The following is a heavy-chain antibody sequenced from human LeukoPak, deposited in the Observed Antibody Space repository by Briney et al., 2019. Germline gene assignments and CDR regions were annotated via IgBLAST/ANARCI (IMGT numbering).Heavy chain of an antibody. CDR3: ARADPSYGYGY. Sequence: SETLSLTCTVSGGSISSYYWSWIRQPPGKGLEWIGYIYYSGSTNYNPSLKSRVTISVDTSKNQFSLKLISVTAADTAVYYCARADPSYGYGYWGQGTLVTVSS. J-gene: IGHJ4*02. CDR2: IYYSGST. D-gene: IGHD5-18*01. V-gene: IGHV4-59*08. CDR1: GGSISSYY.